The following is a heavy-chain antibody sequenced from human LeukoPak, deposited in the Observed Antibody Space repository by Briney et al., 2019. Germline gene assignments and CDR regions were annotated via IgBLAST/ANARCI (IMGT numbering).Heavy chain of an antibody. CDR2: IYSGGTT. J-gene: IGHJ6*03. CDR1: GFTVSSNY. Sequence: PGGSLRLSCAASGFTVSSNYMSWVRQAPGRGLEWVSVIYSGGTTYYADSVKGRFTISRDNSRNTLYLQMTSLRAEDTAVYYCARGAGAATAGYYYYYMDVWGQGTTVAVSS. V-gene: IGHV3-53*01. CDR3: ARGAGAATAGYYYYYMDV. D-gene: IGHD2-15*01.